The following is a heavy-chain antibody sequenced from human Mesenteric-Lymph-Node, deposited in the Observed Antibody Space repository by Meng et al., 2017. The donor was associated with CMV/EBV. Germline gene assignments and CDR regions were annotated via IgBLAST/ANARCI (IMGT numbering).Heavy chain of an antibody. D-gene: IGHD4-11*01. CDR1: GFTVSSNY. CDR3: ARGPRTIVAGGRVAPLDY. V-gene: IGHV3-53*01. J-gene: IGHJ4*02. CDR2: IYSGGTT. Sequence: GGPLRLSCAASGFTVSSNYMSWVRQAPGKGLEWVSVIYSGGTTYYADSVKGRFTISRDNSKNTLYLQMNSLRAEDTAVYFCARGPRTIVAGGRVAPLDYWGQGTLVTVSS.